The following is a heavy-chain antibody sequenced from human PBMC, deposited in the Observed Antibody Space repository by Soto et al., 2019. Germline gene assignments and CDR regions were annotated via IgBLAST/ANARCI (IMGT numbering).Heavy chain of an antibody. D-gene: IGHD3-16*01. CDR1: GNTHTIYF. CDR3: ARGGSYYAH. V-gene: IGHV1-2*02. J-gene: IGHJ4*02. Sequence: QVQLVQSGAEVKQPGASVRVSCKASGNTHTIYFIHWLRQAPGQGLEWMGWINSVSGGTNYAPRVRGRVSMTRDTSSDTAFMDLSGLRSDDTAVYYCARGGSYYAHWGQGTLVTVSS. CDR2: INSVSGGT.